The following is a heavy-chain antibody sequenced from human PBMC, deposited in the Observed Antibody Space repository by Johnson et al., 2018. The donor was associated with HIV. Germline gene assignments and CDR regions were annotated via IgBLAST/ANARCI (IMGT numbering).Heavy chain of an antibody. J-gene: IGHJ3*02. CDR3: ARGGAFHAFDI. CDR1: GFTFSNYW. D-gene: IGHD3-3*02. Sequence: VQLVESGGGLVQPGGSLRLSCAVSGFTFSNYWMHWVRQAPGKGLVWVSRVNNDGGDTIYADSVKGRFTISRDNAKNTLYLQMNSLRAEDTAMYFCARGGAFHAFDIWGHGTTVNVSS. V-gene: IGHV3-74*01. CDR2: VNNDGGDT.